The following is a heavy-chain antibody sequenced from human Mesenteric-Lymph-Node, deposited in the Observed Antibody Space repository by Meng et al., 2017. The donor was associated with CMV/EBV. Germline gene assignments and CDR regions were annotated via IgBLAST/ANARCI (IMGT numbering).Heavy chain of an antibody. CDR2: INHSGST. D-gene: IGHD2-2*02. Sequence: CAVYGGSFSGSYWSWIRQPPGKGLEWIGDINHSGSTNYNPSLKSRVTISVDTSKNQFSLKLSSVTAADTAVYYCASDCSSTSCYTHWGQGTLVTVSS. J-gene: IGHJ4*02. V-gene: IGHV4-34*01. CDR3: ASDCSSTSCYTH. CDR1: GGSFSGSY.